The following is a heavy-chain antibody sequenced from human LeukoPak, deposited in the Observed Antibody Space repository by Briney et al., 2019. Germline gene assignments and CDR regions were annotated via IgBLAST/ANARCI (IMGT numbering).Heavy chain of an antibody. D-gene: IGHD6-6*01. CDR1: GFTFSNYA. CDR3: ARGGVYSTSAVDY. V-gene: IGHV3-23*01. J-gene: IGHJ4*02. CDR2: ISGSGGNT. Sequence: GGSLRLSCAASGFTFSNYAMSWVRQAPGKGLEWVSGISGSGGNTHYSDSVKGRFTISRDISKNTLYLQMNSLRAEDTTVYYCARGGVYSTSAVDYWGQGTLVTVSS.